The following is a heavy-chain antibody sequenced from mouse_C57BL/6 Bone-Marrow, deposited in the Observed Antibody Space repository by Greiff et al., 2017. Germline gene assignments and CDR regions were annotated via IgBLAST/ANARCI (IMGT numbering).Heavy chain of an antibody. CDR2: IWSGGST. D-gene: IGHD1-1*01. CDR1: GFSLTSYG. V-gene: IGHV2-2*01. Sequence: QVQLQQSGPGLVQPSQSLSITCTVSGFSLTSYGVHWVRQSPGTGLAWLGVIWSGGSTDYNAAFISRLSISKDNSKSQVFFKMHSLQADDTAIYYCARNGYYGSSLDFDYWGQGTTRTVSS. CDR3: ARNGYYGSSLDFDY. J-gene: IGHJ2*01.